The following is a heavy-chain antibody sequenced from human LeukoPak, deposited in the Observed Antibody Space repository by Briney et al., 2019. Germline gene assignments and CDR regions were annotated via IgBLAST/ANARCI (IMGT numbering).Heavy chain of an antibody. CDR3: ARALRYDDSSGYHAY. CDR1: GYTFIGHY. D-gene: IGHD3-22*01. J-gene: IGHJ4*02. Sequence: ASVKVSCKASGYTFIGHYMHWVRQAPGQGPEWMGWINPKSGVTNYAQTLQGRVTMTRDTSISTVYMELSRLTTDDTAVYFCARALRYDDSSGYHAYGGQGTLVTVSS. CDR2: INPKSGVT. V-gene: IGHV1-2*02.